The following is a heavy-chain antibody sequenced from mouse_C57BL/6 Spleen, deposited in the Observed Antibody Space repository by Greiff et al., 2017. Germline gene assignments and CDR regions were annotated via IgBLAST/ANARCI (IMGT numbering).Heavy chain of an antibody. CDR2: ISDGGSYT. Sequence: EVQGVESGGGLVKPGGSLKLSCAASGFTFSSYAMSWVRQTPEKRLEWVATISDGGSYTNYPDNVKGRFTISRDNAKNNLYLQMSHLKSEDTAMYYCARGDGYYEYWYFDVWGTGTTVTVSS. CDR3: ARGDGYYEYWYFDV. D-gene: IGHD2-3*01. CDR1: GFTFSSYA. J-gene: IGHJ1*03. V-gene: IGHV5-4*01.